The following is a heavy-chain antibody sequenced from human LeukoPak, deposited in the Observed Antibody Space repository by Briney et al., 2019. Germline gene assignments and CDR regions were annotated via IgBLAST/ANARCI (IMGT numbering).Heavy chain of an antibody. J-gene: IGHJ3*02. CDR2: ISAYNGNT. D-gene: IGHD6-13*01. V-gene: IGHV1-18*04. Sequence: ASVKVSCKASGYTFTSYGISWVRQAPGQGLEWMGWISAYNGNTNYAQKLQGRVTMTTDTSTSTAYMELSSLRSEDTAVYYCAREESSLDAFDIWGQGTMVTVSS. CDR3: AREESSLDAFDI. CDR1: GYTFTSYG.